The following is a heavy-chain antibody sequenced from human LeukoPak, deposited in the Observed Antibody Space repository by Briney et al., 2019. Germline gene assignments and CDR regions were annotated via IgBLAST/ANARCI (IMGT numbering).Heavy chain of an antibody. D-gene: IGHD5-12*01. CDR2: IYYSGST. CDR1: GGSISSYY. Sequence: PLETLSLTCTVSGGSISSYYWSWIRQPPGKGLEWIGYIYYSGSTNYNPSLKSRVTISVDTSKNQFSLKLSSVTAADTAVYYCARAPRYSGYDPNFDYWGQGTLVTVSS. V-gene: IGHV4-59*12. CDR3: ARAPRYSGYDPNFDY. J-gene: IGHJ4*02.